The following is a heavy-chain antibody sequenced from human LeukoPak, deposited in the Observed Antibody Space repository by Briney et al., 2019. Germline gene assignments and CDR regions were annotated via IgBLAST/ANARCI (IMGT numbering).Heavy chain of an antibody. CDR2: IDPSDSYT. D-gene: IGHD3-9*01. V-gene: IGHV5-10-1*01. CDR3: PRQGRLRYFDWLLSDPHDAFDI. Sequence: GESLKISCKGSGYSFTSYWISWVRQMPGKGLEWMGRIDPSDSYTNYSPSFQGHVTISADKSISTAYLRWSSLKASDTAMYYCPRQGRLRYFDWLLSDPHDAFDIRGPGTMVTVSS. CDR1: GYSFTSYW. J-gene: IGHJ3*02.